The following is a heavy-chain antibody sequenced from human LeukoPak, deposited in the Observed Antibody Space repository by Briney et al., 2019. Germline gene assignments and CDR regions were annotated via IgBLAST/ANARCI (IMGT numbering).Heavy chain of an antibody. CDR2: LKQDGGEK. CDR1: GFTSSSYW. V-gene: IGHV3-7*03. Sequence: GGSLRLSCAASGFTSSSYWMSWVRKAPGKGLEWVANLKQDGGEKYYMDSVKGRFTMSRDNAQNALYLEMNSLRAEDTAVYYCAREKKTEVTTGAFDMWSQGTMVIV. D-gene: IGHD2-21*02. CDR3: AREKKTEVTTGAFDM. J-gene: IGHJ3*02.